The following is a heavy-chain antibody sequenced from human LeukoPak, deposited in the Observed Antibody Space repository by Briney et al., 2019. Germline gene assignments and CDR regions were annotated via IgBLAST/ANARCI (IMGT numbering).Heavy chain of an antibody. V-gene: IGHV1-69-2*01. Sequence: GASVKFSCKASGYTFTDYYMHWVQQAPGKGLEWMGRVDPEDGEAIYAEKFQGRVTITADTSTDTAYMELSSLRSEDTAVYYCATPAISSWPGWFDPWGQGTLVTVSS. CDR3: ATPAISSWPGWFDP. CDR1: GYTFTDYY. J-gene: IGHJ5*02. D-gene: IGHD6-13*01. CDR2: VDPEDGEA.